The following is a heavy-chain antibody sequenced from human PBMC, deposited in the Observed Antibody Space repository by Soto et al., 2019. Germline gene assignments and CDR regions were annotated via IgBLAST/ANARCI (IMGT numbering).Heavy chain of an antibody. CDR2: IIPILGIA. D-gene: IGHD4-17*01. Sequence: QVQLVQSGAEVKKPGSSVKVSCKASGGTFSSYTISWVRQAPGQGLEWMGRIIPILGIANYAQKFQGRVTITADKSTSTAYMELSSLRSEDTAVYYCARDQDSGDYYYYYMDVWGKGTTVTVSS. CDR1: GGTFSSYT. V-gene: IGHV1-69*08. J-gene: IGHJ6*03. CDR3: ARDQDSGDYYYYYMDV.